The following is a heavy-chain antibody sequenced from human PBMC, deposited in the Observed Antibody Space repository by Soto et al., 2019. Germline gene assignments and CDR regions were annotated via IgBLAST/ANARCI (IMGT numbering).Heavy chain of an antibody. D-gene: IGHD6-19*01. V-gene: IGHV4-34*01. CDR1: GGSFSGYH. Sequence: SETLSLTCAVYGGSFSGYHWTWIRQPPGRGLDWIGEITHRGSPNYNPSLKSRVTISVDKSKNQFSLTLTSVTAADTAVYFCARGRGRDSSGWSWFSPWGQGILVTVSS. CDR3: ARGRGRDSSGWSWFSP. CDR2: ITHRGSP. J-gene: IGHJ5*02.